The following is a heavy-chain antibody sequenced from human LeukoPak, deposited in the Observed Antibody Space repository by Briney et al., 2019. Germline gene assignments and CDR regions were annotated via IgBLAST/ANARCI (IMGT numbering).Heavy chain of an antibody. Sequence: ASVKVSCKASGYTFTSYGISWVRQAPGQGLEWMGGIIPIFGTANYAQKFQGRVTITADESTSTAYMELSSLRSEDTAVYYCARALGKYSSSKPTTYYFDYWGQGTLVTVSS. V-gene: IGHV1-69*13. D-gene: IGHD6-6*01. CDR1: GYTFTSYG. J-gene: IGHJ4*02. CDR3: ARALGKYSSSKPTTYYFDY. CDR2: IIPIFGTA.